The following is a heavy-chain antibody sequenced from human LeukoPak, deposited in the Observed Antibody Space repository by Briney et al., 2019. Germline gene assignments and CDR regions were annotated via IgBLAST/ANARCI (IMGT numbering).Heavy chain of an antibody. Sequence: GGSLRLSCAASGFTFSSYGMHWVRQAPGKGLEWVAVISYDGSNKYYADSVKGRFTISRDNSKNTLYLQMNSLRVEDTALYHCARDYYSDTTGPHGRFDPWGQGTQVIVSS. V-gene: IGHV3-30*03. CDR1: GFTFSSYG. CDR3: ARDYYSDTTGPHGRFDP. J-gene: IGHJ5*02. D-gene: IGHD3-22*01. CDR2: ISYDGSNK.